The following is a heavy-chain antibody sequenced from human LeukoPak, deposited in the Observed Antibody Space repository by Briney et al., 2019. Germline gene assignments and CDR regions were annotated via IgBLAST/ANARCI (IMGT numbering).Heavy chain of an antibody. CDR3: ARDLFAGGELRIEQQLLGNWFDP. CDR1: GFTFNSYA. D-gene: IGHD6-13*01. CDR2: ISGSGGST. V-gene: IGHV3-23*01. J-gene: IGHJ5*02. Sequence: GGSLRLSCAASGFTFNSYAMNWVRQAPGKGLEWVSTISGSGGSTYYADSVKGRFTISRDNSKNTLYLQMNSLRAEDTAVYYCARDLFAGGELRIEQQLLGNWFDPWGQGTLVTVSS.